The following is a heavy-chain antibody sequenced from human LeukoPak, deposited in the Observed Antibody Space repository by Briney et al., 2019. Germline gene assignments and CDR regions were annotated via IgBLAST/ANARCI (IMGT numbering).Heavy chain of an antibody. CDR1: GGYLNSYY. Sequence: SETLSLTCSVSGGYLNSYYWSWIRQPPGKGLEGIGYIYTKENTNYNPSLKSRVTMSVDTSKDQFSLRLSSVTAADTAVYYCARQAYYSESGSWTGFDYWGQGTLVPVSS. V-gene: IGHV4-4*09. D-gene: IGHD3-10*01. J-gene: IGHJ4*02. CDR2: IYTKENT. CDR3: ARQAYYSESGSWTGFDY.